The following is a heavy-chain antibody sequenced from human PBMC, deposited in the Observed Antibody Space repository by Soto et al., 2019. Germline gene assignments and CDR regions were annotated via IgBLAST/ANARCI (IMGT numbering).Heavy chain of an antibody. V-gene: IGHV1-18*01. Sequence: ASVKVSCKASGYTFTNYGISWVRQAPGQGLEWMGWISAYNGNTKYAQKLQGRVTMTTDTSTSTAYMELRSLRSDDTAVYYCARGVGSGSYYNKYNWFDPWGQGTLVNVSS. CDR2: ISAYNGNT. CDR1: GYTFTNYG. J-gene: IGHJ5*02. CDR3: ARGVGSGSYYNKYNWFDP. D-gene: IGHD3-10*01.